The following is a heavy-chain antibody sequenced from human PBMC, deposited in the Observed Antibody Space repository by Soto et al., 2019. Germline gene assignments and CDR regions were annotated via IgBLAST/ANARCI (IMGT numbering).Heavy chain of an antibody. CDR1: GYTFTSYD. J-gene: IGHJ4*02. V-gene: IGHV1-8*01. CDR2: MNPNSGNT. CDR3: AQSLGYCSGGSCYSEDY. D-gene: IGHD2-15*01. Sequence: ASVKVSCKASGYTFTSYDINWVRQATGQGLERMGWMNPNSGNTGYAQKFQGRVTMTRNTSISTAYMELSSLRSEDTAVYYCAQSLGYCSGGSCYSEDYWGQGTLVTVSS.